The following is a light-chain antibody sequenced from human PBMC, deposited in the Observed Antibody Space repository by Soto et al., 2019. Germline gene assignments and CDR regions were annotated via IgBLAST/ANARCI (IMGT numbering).Light chain of an antibody. V-gene: IGLV2-14*01. CDR1: SSDVGAYNY. CDR3: SSLTTRFTSV. J-gene: IGLJ1*01. Sequence: QSALTQPASVSGSPGQSVAISCTGTSSDVGAYNYISWYQQHPGKAPKLLLSEVSNRPSGVSDRFSGSKSGNTASLTISGLQAEDEADYYCSSLTTRFTSVFGTGTKVTV. CDR2: EVS.